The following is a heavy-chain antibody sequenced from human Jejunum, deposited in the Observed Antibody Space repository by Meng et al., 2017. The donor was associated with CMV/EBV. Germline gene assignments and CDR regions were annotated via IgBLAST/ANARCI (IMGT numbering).Heavy chain of an antibody. CDR3: ARGLGHASNNSHDY. CDR1: AFPFRHYA. J-gene: IGHJ4*02. Sequence: AFPFRHYAMNWVRQAPGKGLEWVSGLSASGGSTYYADSVKGRFTISRDNSNSTLYLQINSLRAEDTAVYYCARGLGHASNNSHDYWGQGTLVTVSS. D-gene: IGHD1-1*01. V-gene: IGHV3-23*01. CDR2: LSASGGST.